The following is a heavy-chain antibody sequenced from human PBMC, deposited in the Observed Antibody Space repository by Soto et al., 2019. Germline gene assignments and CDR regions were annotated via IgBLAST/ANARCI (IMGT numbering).Heavy chain of an antibody. CDR2: IYYSGST. CDR1: GGSISSGGYY. CDR3: ARARRNIDWNPEEIDY. V-gene: IGHV4-31*03. D-gene: IGHD1-1*01. J-gene: IGHJ4*02. Sequence: QVQLQESGPGLVKPSQTLSLTCTVSGGSISSGGYYWSWIRQHPGKGLEWIGYIYYSGSTYYNPSLKSRVTISVDMSKNQFSLKLSSVTAADSAVYYCARARRNIDWNPEEIDYWGQGTLVTVSS.